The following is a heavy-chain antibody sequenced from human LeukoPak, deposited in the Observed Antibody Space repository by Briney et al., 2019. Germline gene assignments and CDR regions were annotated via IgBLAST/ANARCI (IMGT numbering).Heavy chain of an antibody. CDR2: INPGGSST. CDR1: GYTFTSYN. D-gene: IGHD4-17*01. CDR3: ARGGYGDYVAEGDY. Sequence: ASVKVSCKASGYTFTSYNIHWERQAPGQGLEWMGMINPGGSSTTYAQKFQDRVTMTRDTSTSTVYMELSSLRSEDTAVYYCARGGYGDYVAEGDYWGQGTLVTVSS. J-gene: IGHJ4*02. V-gene: IGHV1-46*01.